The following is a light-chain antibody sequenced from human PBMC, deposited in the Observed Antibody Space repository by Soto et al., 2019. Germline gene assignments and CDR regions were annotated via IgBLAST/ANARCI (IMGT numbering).Light chain of an antibody. CDR2: DAS. CDR1: QSISSW. J-gene: IGKJ4*01. V-gene: IGKV1-5*01. Sequence: DIQMTQSPSTLSASVGDRVTITCRASQSISSWLAWYQQKPGKAPQLLIYDASSLQSGVPSRFSGSGSGTEFTLTISSLQPDDSATYYCQQYNSFSITFGGGTKVEIK. CDR3: QQYNSFSIT.